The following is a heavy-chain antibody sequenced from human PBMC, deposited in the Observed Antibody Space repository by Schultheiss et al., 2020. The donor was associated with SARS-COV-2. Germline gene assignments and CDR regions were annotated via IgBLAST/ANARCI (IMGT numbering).Heavy chain of an antibody. D-gene: IGHD2-2*01. CDR1: GYSFTSYW. CDR2: IYPGDSDT. CDR3: ARQDIVVVPAGNNWFDP. Sequence: GESLKISCKGSGYSFTSYWIGWVRQMPGKGLEWMGIIYPGDSDTRYSPSFQGQVTISADKSISTAYLQWSSLKASDTAMYYCARQDIVVVPAGNNWFDPWGQGTLVTGSS. J-gene: IGHJ5*02. V-gene: IGHV5-51*01.